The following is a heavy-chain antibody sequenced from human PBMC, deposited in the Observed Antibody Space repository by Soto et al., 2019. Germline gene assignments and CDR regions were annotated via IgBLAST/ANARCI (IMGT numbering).Heavy chain of an antibody. J-gene: IGHJ3*01. Sequence: PATMSLTRTRSGSFMNGDYFHSVRQPPGKGLEWICYIYPSGITNYNPSLESRVTISIATSKNQFSLKLTSVTAADTAVYYCARSTPTLWFPLWGLGTMLTV. CDR3: ARSTPTLWFPL. CDR1: GSFMNGDY. CDR2: IYPSGIT. D-gene: IGHD2-21*01. V-gene: IGHV4-59*01.